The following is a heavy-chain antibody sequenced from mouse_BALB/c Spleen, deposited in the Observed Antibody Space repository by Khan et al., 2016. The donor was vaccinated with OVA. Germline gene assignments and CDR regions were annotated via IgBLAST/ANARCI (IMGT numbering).Heavy chain of an antibody. CDR3: ARWGSGGSSAMDY. CDR2: IYPGTGST. V-gene: IGHV1-76*01. Sequence: QVQLKQSGAELVRPGASVKLSCKTSGYIFTSYWIHWVNERSGQGLEWIARIYPGTGSTYYNETLKDQATMTADKSSSTAYMQLSSLQSEDSAVYFAARWGSGGSSAMDYWGQGTSVTVS. CDR1: GYIFTSYW. J-gene: IGHJ4*01. D-gene: IGHD1-1*02.